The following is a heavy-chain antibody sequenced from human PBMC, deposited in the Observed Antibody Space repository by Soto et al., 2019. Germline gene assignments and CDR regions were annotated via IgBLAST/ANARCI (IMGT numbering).Heavy chain of an antibody. V-gene: IGHV3-21*01. CDR1: GFTFSSYS. D-gene: IGHD6-13*01. CDR3: ARGGIAAAGTNWY. Sequence: EVQLVESGGGLVKPGGSLRLSCAASGFTFSSYSMNWVRQAPGKGLEWVSSISSSSSYIYYAASVKGRFTISRDNAKSSLCLPMNSLGAEDTAVYYGARGGIAAAGTNWYWGQGTLVTVSS. J-gene: IGHJ4*02. CDR2: ISSSSSYI.